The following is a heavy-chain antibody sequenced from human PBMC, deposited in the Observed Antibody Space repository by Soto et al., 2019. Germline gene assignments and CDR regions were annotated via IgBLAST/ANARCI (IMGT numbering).Heavy chain of an antibody. CDR3: ARGLAAGDY. D-gene: IGHD6-13*01. CDR2: INPNGGST. J-gene: IGHJ4*02. Sequence: QVQLVQSGAEVKNPGASVKVSCKASGYTFTNYYIHWVRQAPGQGLEWMAIINPNGGSTNYAQKFQGRVNLARDTVTSTVYMELSSLRSEDTAIYYCARGLAAGDYWGQGTLVTVSS. CDR1: GYTFTNYY. V-gene: IGHV1-46*01.